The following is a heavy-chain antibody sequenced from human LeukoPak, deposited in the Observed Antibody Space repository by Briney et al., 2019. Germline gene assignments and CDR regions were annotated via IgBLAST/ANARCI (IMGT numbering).Heavy chain of an antibody. CDR2: IYSGGST. CDR1: GFTVSAYY. CDR3: ARGLGYCTSTTCLQPFVY. V-gene: IGHV3-53*01. D-gene: IGHD2-2*01. J-gene: IGHJ4*02. Sequence: GGSLRLSCAASGFTVSAYYMTWVRQAPGKGLECVSVIYSGGSTYYADSVKGRFTVSRDNSKNTLYLQMNSLRAEDTAMYYCARGLGYCTSTTCLQPFVYWGQDTLVTVSS.